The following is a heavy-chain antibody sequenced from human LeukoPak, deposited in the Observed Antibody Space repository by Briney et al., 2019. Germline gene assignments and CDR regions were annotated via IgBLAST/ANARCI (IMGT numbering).Heavy chain of an antibody. J-gene: IGHJ4*02. D-gene: IGHD3-10*01. CDR1: DGSISSYY. V-gene: IGHV4-4*07. CDR3: ARDSKVRGIIDY. CDR2: IYTSGST. Sequence: SETLSLTCTVSDGSISSYYWSWIRQPAGKGLEWIGRIYTSGSTNYNPSLRSRVTISVDTSKNQFSLKLSSVTAADTAVYYCARDSKVRGIIDYWGQGTLVTVSS.